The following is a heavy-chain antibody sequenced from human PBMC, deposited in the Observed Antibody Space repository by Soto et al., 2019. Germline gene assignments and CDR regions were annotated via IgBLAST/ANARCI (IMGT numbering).Heavy chain of an antibody. J-gene: IGHJ4*02. Sequence: GGSLRLSCAASGFTFISYAMSWVRQAPGKGLEWVSLISGSGGTTYYADSVKGRFTISRHNSENTVFLQMNSLRDEDTAVYYCAKTSYDSSGYFLYYYDHWGQGTLVTVSS. CDR2: ISGSGGTT. D-gene: IGHD3-22*01. V-gene: IGHV3-23*01. CDR1: GFTFISYA. CDR3: AKTSYDSSGYFLYYYDH.